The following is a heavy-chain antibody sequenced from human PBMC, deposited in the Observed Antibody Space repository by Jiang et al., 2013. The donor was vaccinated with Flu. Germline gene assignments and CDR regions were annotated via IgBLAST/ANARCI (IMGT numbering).Heavy chain of an antibody. D-gene: IGHD6-19*01. V-gene: IGHV4-39*01. CDR3: ARLNSGPYWYFDL. J-gene: IGHJ2*01. Sequence: KSRVTISVDTSKNQXSLKLSSVTAADTAVYYCARLNSGPYWYFDLWGRGTLVTVSS.